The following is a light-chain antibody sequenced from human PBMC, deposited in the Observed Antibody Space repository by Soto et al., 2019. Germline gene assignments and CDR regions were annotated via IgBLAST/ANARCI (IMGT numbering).Light chain of an antibody. Sequence: DVQLTQSPSFLSASVGDRVTITCRASQGISSYLAWYQQKPGKAPKLLIFATSTMQSGVPSRFSGSGSGTEFTLTISSLQPEDFATYYCQQLNSSGVTFGPGTKVDIK. V-gene: IGKV1-9*01. CDR3: QQLNSSGVT. CDR1: QGISSY. CDR2: ATS. J-gene: IGKJ3*01.